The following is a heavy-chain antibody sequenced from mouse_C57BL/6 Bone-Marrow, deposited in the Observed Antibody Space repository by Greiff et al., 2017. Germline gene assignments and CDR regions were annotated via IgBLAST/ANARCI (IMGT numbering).Heavy chain of an antibody. V-gene: IGHV1-54*01. CDR2: INPGSGGT. CDR1: GYAFTNYL. J-gene: IGHJ2*01. Sequence: QVQLQQSGAELVRPGTSVKVSCKASGYAFTNYLIEWVKQRPGQGLEWIGLINPGSGGTNYNEKFKGKATLTADKSSSTAYMQLSSLTSEDSAVYYCARPPHYYGSSSSYYFDYWGQGTTLTVSS. CDR3: ARPPHYYGSSSSYYFDY. D-gene: IGHD1-1*01.